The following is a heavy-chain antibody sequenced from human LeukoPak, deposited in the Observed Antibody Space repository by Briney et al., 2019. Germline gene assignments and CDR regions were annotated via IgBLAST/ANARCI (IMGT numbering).Heavy chain of an antibody. CDR2: INPNSGGT. D-gene: IGHD1-26*01. V-gene: IGHV1-2*02. J-gene: IGHJ4*02. Sequence: GASVKVSCKASGYTFTGYYMHWVRQAPGQGLEWMGWINPNSGGTTYAQKFQGRVTMTRDTSISTAYMELSRLRSDDTAVYYCARVARSGSYSDYWGQGTLVTVSS. CDR3: ARVARSGSYSDY. CDR1: GYTFTGYY.